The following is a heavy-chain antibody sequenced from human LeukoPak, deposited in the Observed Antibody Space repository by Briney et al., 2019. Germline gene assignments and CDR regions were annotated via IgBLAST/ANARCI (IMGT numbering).Heavy chain of an antibody. CDR3: KSQDY. Sequence: GGSLRLSCAASGFTFKNNWMAWDRQAPGKGLEWLANIKEDGSVKNYVDSVKGRFTISRDNAKNSLYLQMNSLRAEDTAVYFCKSQDYWGQGTLVTVSS. CDR2: IKEDGSVK. CDR1: GFTFKNNW. V-gene: IGHV3-7*01. J-gene: IGHJ4*02.